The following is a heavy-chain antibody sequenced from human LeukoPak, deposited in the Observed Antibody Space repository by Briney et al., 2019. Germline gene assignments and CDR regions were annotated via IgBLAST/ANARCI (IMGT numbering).Heavy chain of an antibody. CDR2: ISSSSSYI. D-gene: IGHD5-18*01. CDR3: ARDRGVDTAMVRYNWVDP. J-gene: IGHJ5*02. V-gene: IGHV3-21*01. CDR1: GFTFSSYS. Sequence: GGSLRLSCAASGFTFSSYSMNWVRQAPGKGLEWVSSISSSSSYIYYADSVKGRFTISRDNAKNSLYLQMNSLRAEDTALYYCARDRGVDTAMVRYNWVDPWGQGTLVTVSS.